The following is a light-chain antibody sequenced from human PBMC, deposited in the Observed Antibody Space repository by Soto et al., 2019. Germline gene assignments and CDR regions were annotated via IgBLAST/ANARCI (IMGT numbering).Light chain of an antibody. CDR3: CSYADTYTFV. J-gene: IGLJ1*01. CDR1: SSDVGAYYY. CDR2: DVT. Sequence: QSALTQPRSVSGSPGQSVTISCTGTSSDVGAYYYVSWYRHLPGKAPKLMIYDVTKRPSGVPDRFSGSKSGNTASLTISGLQAEDEADYYCCSYADTYTFVFGSGTKLTVL. V-gene: IGLV2-11*01.